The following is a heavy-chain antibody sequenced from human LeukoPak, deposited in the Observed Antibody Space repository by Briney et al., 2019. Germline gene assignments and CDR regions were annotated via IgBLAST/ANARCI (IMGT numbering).Heavy chain of an antibody. D-gene: IGHD2-2*01. CDR2: INHSGST. V-gene: IGHV4-39*07. J-gene: IGHJ1*01. CDR3: ARAPASSYFQH. Sequence: SETLSLTCTVSGGSISSSSYYWGWIRQPPGKGLEWIGEINHSGSTNYNPSLKSRVTISVDASKNQFSLKLSSVTAADTAVYYCARAPASSYFQHWGQGTLVTVSS. CDR1: GGSISSSSYY.